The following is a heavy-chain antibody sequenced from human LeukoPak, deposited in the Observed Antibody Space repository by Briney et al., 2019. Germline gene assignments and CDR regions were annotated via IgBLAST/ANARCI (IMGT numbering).Heavy chain of an antibody. CDR1: GGSISSYY. D-gene: IGHD6-19*01. CDR3: ASDRTSGWYWFDP. Sequence: PSETLSLTCTVSGGSISSYYWSWIRQPPGKGLEWIGYIYYSGSSNYNPSLKSRVTISVDTSKNQFSLKLRSVTAADTAVYYCASDRTSGWYWFDPWGQGTLVTVSS. V-gene: IGHV4-59*01. CDR2: IYYSGSS. J-gene: IGHJ5*02.